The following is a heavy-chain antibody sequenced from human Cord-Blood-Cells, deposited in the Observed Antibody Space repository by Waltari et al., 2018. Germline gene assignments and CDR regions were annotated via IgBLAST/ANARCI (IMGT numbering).Heavy chain of an antibody. D-gene: IGHD3-16*01. CDR3: ATLYLEITFGGVSEGDWYFDL. CDR2: FDPEDGET. CDR1: GYTLPELS. V-gene: IGHV1-24*01. J-gene: IGHJ2*01. Sequence: VHSGAEVKNPGASVTVSCTVSGYTLPELSLHWARQAPGTGLERMGGFDPEDGETIYAQKFQGRVTMTEDTSTDTAYMELSSLRSEDAAGYYWATLYLEITFGGVSEGDWYFDLWGRGTLVTVSS.